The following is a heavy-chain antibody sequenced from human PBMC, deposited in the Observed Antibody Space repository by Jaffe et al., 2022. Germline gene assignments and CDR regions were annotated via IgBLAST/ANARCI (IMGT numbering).Heavy chain of an antibody. D-gene: IGHD3-9*01. CDR2: ISSSGSTI. J-gene: IGHJ4*02. CDR1: GFTFSSYE. Sequence: EVQLVESGGGLVQPGGSLRLSCAASGFTFSSYEMNWVRQAPGKGLEWVSYISSSGSTIYYADSVKGRFTISRDNAKNSLYLQMNSLRAEDTAVYYCARDRTPQYYDILTGYDSEGFDYWGQGTLVTVSS. CDR3: ARDRTPQYYDILTGYDSEGFDY. V-gene: IGHV3-48*03.